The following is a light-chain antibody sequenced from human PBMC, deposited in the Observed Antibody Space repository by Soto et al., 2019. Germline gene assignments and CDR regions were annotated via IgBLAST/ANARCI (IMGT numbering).Light chain of an antibody. CDR1: QSVSNY. Sequence: SRATVSLSQEEISPLSFLTSQSVSNYLAWDQPTPGQAPRLIIYDASNRATGIPARFSGSGSETEFTLTIRRLKSEDSAVYYCQKYNNWPQWT. J-gene: IGKJ1*01. CDR2: DAS. CDR3: QKYNNWPQWT. V-gene: IGKV3D-15*01.